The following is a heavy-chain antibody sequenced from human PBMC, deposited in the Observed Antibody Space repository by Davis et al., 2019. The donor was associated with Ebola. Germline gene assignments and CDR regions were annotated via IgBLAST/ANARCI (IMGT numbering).Heavy chain of an antibody. Sequence: SEPLSPPCPVPGASISSYYWSWTRQPPGKGLEWIGYIYYSGSTTYNPSLKSRVTISVDTSKNQFSLKLSSVTAADTAVYYCARQGGVVVAATTLLYYYGMDVWGQGTTVTVSS. CDR2: IYYSGST. CDR1: GASISSYY. V-gene: IGHV4-59*08. D-gene: IGHD2-15*01. J-gene: IGHJ6*02. CDR3: ARQGGVVVAATTLLYYYGMDV.